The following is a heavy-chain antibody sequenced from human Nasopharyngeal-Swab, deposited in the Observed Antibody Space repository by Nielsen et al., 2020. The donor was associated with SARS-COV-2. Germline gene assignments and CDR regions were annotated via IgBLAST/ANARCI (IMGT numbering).Heavy chain of an antibody. CDR3: AKVLIAVAGLGYFDY. J-gene: IGHJ4*02. Sequence: GGSLRLSCAASGFTFSSYAMHWVRQAPGKGLEWVAVISYDGSNKYYADSVKGRFTVSRDNSKNTLYLQMNSLRAEDTAVYYCAKVLIAVAGLGYFDYWGQGTLVTVSS. CDR2: ISYDGSNK. CDR1: GFTFSSYA. V-gene: IGHV3-30-3*01. D-gene: IGHD6-19*01.